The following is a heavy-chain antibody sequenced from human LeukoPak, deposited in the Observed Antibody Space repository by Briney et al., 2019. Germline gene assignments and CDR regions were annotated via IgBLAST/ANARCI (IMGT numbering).Heavy chain of an antibody. D-gene: IGHD4-17*01. V-gene: IGHV3-21*01. CDR1: GFTFDDYA. CDR3: ARGGHDYGDFFDP. Sequence: GGSLRLSCAASGFTFDDYAMHWVRQAPGKGLEWVSSISSSSSYIYYADSVKGRFTISRDNAKNSLYLQMNSLRAEDTAVYYCARGGHDYGDFFDPWGQGTLVTVSS. J-gene: IGHJ5*02. CDR2: ISSSSSYI.